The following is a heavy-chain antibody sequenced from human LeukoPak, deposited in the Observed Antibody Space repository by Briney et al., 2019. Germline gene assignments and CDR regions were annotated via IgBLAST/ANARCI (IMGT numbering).Heavy chain of an antibody. V-gene: IGHV4-61*08. CDR2: IYYSGST. CDR1: GGSISSGGYY. CDR3: ARTYYDFWSGYYTYYFDY. Sequence: SETLSLTCTVSGGSISSGGYYWSWIRQHPGKGLEWIGYIYYSGSTNYNPSLKSRVTISVDTSKNQFSLKLSSVTAADTAVYYCARTYYDFWSGYYTYYFDYWGQGTLVTVSS. D-gene: IGHD3-3*01. J-gene: IGHJ4*02.